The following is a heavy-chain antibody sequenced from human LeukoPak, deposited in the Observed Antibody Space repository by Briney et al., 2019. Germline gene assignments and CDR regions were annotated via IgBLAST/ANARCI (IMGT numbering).Heavy chain of an antibody. Sequence: SETLSLTCTVSGGSISSSSYYWGWIRQPPGKGLEWIGSIYYSGSTYYNPSLKSRVTISVDTSKNQFSLKLSSVTAADTAVYYCAGGYSSGWYDYWGQGTLVTVSS. D-gene: IGHD6-19*01. CDR2: IYYSGST. CDR1: GGSISSSSYY. CDR3: AGGYSSGWYDY. J-gene: IGHJ4*02. V-gene: IGHV4-39*07.